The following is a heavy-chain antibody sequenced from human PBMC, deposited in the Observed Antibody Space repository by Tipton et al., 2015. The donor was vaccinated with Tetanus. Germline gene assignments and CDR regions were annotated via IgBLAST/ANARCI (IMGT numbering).Heavy chain of an antibody. V-gene: IGHV4-59*07. CDR2: IDYFGST. D-gene: IGHD4-17*01. J-gene: IGHJ4*02. CDR1: GGSISTYH. CDR3: ARRRTTTALSYYFDS. Sequence: TLSLTCTVSGGSISTYHWNWIRQSPGKGLEWIGYIDYFGSTKYNPSLKSRVALSVDTSKNQLSLRLNSVTSADRAVYYCARRRTTTALSYYFDSWGQGTLVTVSS.